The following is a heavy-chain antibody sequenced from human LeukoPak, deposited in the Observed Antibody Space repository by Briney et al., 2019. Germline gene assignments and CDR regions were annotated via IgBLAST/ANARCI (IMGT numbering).Heavy chain of an antibody. J-gene: IGHJ6*03. Sequence: GGSLRLSCAASEFIFSSYAMHWVRQAPGKGLEWVAVMTYDGSTKYYADSVKGRFTISRDNSKNTLYLQMNSLRAEDTAVYYCGRDRYSGNLGGYMDVWGKGTTVTVSS. CDR2: MTYDGSTK. D-gene: IGHD1-26*01. CDR1: EFIFSSYA. V-gene: IGHV3-30-3*01. CDR3: GRDRYSGNLGGYMDV.